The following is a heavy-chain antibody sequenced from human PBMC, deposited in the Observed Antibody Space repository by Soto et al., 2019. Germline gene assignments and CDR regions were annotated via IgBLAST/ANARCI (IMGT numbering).Heavy chain of an antibody. J-gene: IGHJ6*03. CDR2: MTPNSGHT. CDR3: PRGVEEAPGSGSYGYMDV. D-gene: IGHD3-10*01. CDR1: GYTFSSFD. Sequence: QVQLVQSGAEVRKPGASVKVSCKASGYTFSSFDINWVRQAAGHGLEWMGWMTPNSGHTGYAQKFQGRVTMTRNTSANTLYMDLSSLTPEHTAVYYCPRGVEEAPGSGSYGYMDVWGRGTTVTVSS. V-gene: IGHV1-8*01.